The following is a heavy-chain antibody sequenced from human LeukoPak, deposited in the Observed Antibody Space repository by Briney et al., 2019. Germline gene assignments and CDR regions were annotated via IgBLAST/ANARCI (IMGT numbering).Heavy chain of an antibody. J-gene: IGHJ5*02. CDR2: FDPEDGET. CDR1: GYTLTELS. CDR3: ARGQKLDTTNWFDP. V-gene: IGHV1-24*01. D-gene: IGHD6-13*01. Sequence: ASVKVSCKVSGYTLTELSMHWVRQAPGKGLEWMGGFDPEDGETIYAQKFQGRVTITRNTSISTAYMELSSLRSEDTAVYYCARGQKLDTTNWFDPWGQGTLVTVSS.